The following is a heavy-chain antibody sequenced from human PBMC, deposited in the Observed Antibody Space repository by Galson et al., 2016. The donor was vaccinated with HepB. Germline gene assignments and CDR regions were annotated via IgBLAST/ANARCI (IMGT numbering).Heavy chain of an antibody. CDR3: ARETTACAD. Sequence: SLRLSCAASGFTISSNWMNWVCQAPGKGLEWVANMNQDESDINYVDSVKGRFIISRDDAKNSLYLQMNSLRPEDTAMYYCARETTACADWGQGTLVTVSS. J-gene: IGHJ4*02. D-gene: IGHD1-7*01. V-gene: IGHV3-7*03. CDR2: MNQDESDI. CDR1: GFTISSNW.